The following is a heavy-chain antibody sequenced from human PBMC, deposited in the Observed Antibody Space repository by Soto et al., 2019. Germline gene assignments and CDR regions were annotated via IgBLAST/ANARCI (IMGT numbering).Heavy chain of an antibody. CDR1: VYTFAANY. Sequence: SVAVSCKASVYTFAANYIHWVRPATRQGLEWMGWINPNSGGTKCAQKFQGRVTTTSDTSLGTVYMELNSLTSDDTAVYYCARGAGSSWFEYWCQGTRVSVS. J-gene: IGHJ4*02. CDR2: INPNSGGT. CDR3: ARGAGSSWFEY. V-gene: IGHV1-2*02. D-gene: IGHD6-13*01.